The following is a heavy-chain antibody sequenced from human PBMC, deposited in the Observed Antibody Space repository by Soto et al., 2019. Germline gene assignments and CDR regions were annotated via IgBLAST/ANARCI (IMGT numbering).Heavy chain of an antibody. CDR1: GGSFSGYY. J-gene: IGHJ3*02. CDR2: INHSGST. D-gene: IGHD4-17*01. V-gene: IGHV4-34*01. Sequence: SETLSLTCAVYGGSFSGYYWSWIRQPPGKGLEWIGEINHSGSTNYNPSLKSRVTISVDTSKNQFSLKLSSVTAADTAVYYCARVGDGDYAYAFDIWGQGKMVTVSS. CDR3: ARVGDGDYAYAFDI.